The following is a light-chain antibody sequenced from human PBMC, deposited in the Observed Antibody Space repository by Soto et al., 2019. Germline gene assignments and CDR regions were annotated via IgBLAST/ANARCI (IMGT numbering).Light chain of an antibody. Sequence: QSALTQPASVSGSPRQSITISCTGTSNDVGDYDFVSWYQQYPGKAPTLINYDVYNQTSGVSLRFSGSKSGNTASLTIFGLQAEAEADYYCCSHPFTNTQVVCGAGTKVTVL. CDR1: SNDVGDYDF. CDR2: DVY. CDR3: CSHPFTNTQVV. V-gene: IGLV2-14*01. J-gene: IGLJ2*01.